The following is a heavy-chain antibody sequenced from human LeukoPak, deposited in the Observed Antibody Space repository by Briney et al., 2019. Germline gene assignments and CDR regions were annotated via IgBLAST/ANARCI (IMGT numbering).Heavy chain of an antibody. Sequence: PSETLSLTCTVSGGSISSSSYYWGWIRQPPGKGLEWIASISYSGSIYYNPSLKSRVTIFVDTSKNQFSLKLSSVTAADTAVYYCARTYYYGSGSAPFDPWGQGTLVTVSS. J-gene: IGHJ5*02. CDR3: ARTYYYGSGSAPFDP. CDR2: ISYSGSI. CDR1: GGSISSSSYY. V-gene: IGHV4-39*01. D-gene: IGHD3-10*01.